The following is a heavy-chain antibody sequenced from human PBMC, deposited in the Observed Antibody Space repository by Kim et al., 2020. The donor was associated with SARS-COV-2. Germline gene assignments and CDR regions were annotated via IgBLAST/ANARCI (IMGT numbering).Heavy chain of an antibody. Sequence: GGSLRLSCAASGFTFSSYWMSWVRQAPGKGLEWVANIKQDGSEKYYVDSVKGRFTISRDNAKNSLYLQMNSLRAEDTAVYYCARGDPPGEVRGVIRGQFDAFDIWGQGTMVTVSS. CDR2: IKQDGSEK. V-gene: IGHV3-7*01. CDR1: GFTFSSYW. CDR3: ARGDPPGEVRGVIRGQFDAFDI. D-gene: IGHD3-10*01. J-gene: IGHJ3*02.